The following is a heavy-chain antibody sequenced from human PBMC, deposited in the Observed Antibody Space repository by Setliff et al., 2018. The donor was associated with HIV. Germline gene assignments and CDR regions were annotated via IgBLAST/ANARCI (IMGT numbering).Heavy chain of an antibody. CDR2: IKPDGSEI. V-gene: IGHV3-7*03. J-gene: IGHJ5*02. D-gene: IGHD1-26*01. Sequence: GGSLRLSCVVSGFYFTNYWMSWVRQAPGKGLEWVASIKPDGSEIYYVDSVKGRFTISRDNARTSLYLEMSSLRVEDTAVYLCANLWEVGAWGQGTLVTVSS. CDR1: GFYFTNYW. CDR3: ANLWEVGA.